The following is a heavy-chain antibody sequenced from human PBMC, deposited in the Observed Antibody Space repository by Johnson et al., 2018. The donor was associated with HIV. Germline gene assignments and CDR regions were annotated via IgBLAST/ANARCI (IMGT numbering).Heavy chain of an antibody. V-gene: IGHV3-33*08. CDR2: ITYDGSNK. J-gene: IGHJ3*02. Sequence: QVQLVESGGGVVQPGRSLRVSCAASGFTFRSYAMHWVRQAPGKGLAWVAVITYDGSNKYYADSVKGRFTISRDNAKNSLHLQMNGRRAEDTAFYYCSRDRRNRQWQRLDAFDIWGQGTMVIVSS. CDR1: GFTFRSYA. D-gene: IGHD6-19*01. CDR3: SRDRRNRQWQRLDAFDI.